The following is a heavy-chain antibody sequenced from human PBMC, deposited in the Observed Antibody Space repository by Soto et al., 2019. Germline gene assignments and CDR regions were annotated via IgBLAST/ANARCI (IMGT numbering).Heavy chain of an antibody. CDR3: EKDRGNYYGSGNWFDP. D-gene: IGHD3-10*01. Sequence: EVQLLESGGGLVQPGGSLRLSCAASGFTFSSYAMSWVRQAPGKGLEWVSAISGSGGSTYYADSVKGRFTISRDNSKNTLDLQMDSLRAEDTAVYYCEKDRGNYYGSGNWFDPWGQGTLVTVSS. CDR1: GFTFSSYA. J-gene: IGHJ5*02. CDR2: ISGSGGST. V-gene: IGHV3-23*01.